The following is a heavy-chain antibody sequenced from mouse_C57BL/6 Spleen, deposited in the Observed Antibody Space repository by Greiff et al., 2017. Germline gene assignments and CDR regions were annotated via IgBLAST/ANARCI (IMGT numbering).Heavy chain of an antibody. D-gene: IGHD3-3*01. CDR3: ARAVSNFVYLDY. CDR2: INPSSGYT. CDR1: GYTFTSYW. Sequence: QVQLQQSVAELAKPGASVKLSCKASGYTFTSYWMHWVKQRPGQGLEWIGYINPSSGYTKYNQKFKGKATLTADTSSSTAYMQLSSLTSEDSAVYYCARAVSNFVYLDYWGQGTTLTVSS. V-gene: IGHV1-7*01. J-gene: IGHJ2*01.